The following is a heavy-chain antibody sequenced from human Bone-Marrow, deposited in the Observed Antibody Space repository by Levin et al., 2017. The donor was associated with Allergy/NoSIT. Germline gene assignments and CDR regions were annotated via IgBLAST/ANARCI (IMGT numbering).Heavy chain of an antibody. CDR1: GFIFSSYA. Sequence: PGGSLRLSCAASGFIFSSYAMGWVRQAPGKGLEWVSVISGSGTSTYYADSVKGRFTISRDNSKNTLYLQVNSLRAEDTAVYYCAKRWVFDSWGQGTLVTVSS. D-gene: IGHD3-16*01. CDR2: ISGSGTST. J-gene: IGHJ4*02. V-gene: IGHV3-23*01. CDR3: AKRWVFDS.